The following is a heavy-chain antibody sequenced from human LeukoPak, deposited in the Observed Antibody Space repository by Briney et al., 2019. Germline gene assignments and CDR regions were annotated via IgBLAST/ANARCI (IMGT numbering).Heavy chain of an antibody. V-gene: IGHV3-21*01. CDR2: ISRGGNAK. J-gene: IGHJ4*02. D-gene: IGHD2-21*01. CDR1: TFVFSVSS. Sequence: PGGSLRLSCAASTFVFSVSSMNWVRQAPGKGLEWVSSISRGGNAKHYADSVKGRFTISRDNAKNSLYLQMDSLRVEDTAVYFCAADSEFDIPASFGLWGQGTLVTVSS. CDR3: AADSEFDIPASFGL.